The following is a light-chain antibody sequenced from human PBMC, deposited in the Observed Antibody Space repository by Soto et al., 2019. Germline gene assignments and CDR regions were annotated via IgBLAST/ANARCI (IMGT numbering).Light chain of an antibody. V-gene: IGLV1-40*01. CDR1: GSNIGAGYD. CDR3: QSYDSRLRNVV. J-gene: IGLJ2*01. CDR2: RNS. Sequence: QSVLTQPPSVSGDPGQRVTMSCTGSGSNIGAGYDVHWYQQLPGTAPKLLISRNSNRPSGVPDRFSGSKSGTSASLAITGLQADDEADYYCQSYDSRLRNVVFGGGTKLTVL.